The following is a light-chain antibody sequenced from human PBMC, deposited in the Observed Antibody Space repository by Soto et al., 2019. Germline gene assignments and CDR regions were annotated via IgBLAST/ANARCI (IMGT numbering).Light chain of an antibody. Sequence: QSALTQPASVSGSPGQSITISCTGTSSDVGGYNFVSWYQQHPVKAPKLMIYDVSYRPSGFSDRFSGSKSGNTACRTLSGLQAEDEADDYCSSYTRSSTLVFGGGTKVTVL. V-gene: IGLV2-14*01. CDR2: DVS. CDR3: SSYTRSSTLV. J-gene: IGLJ2*01. CDR1: SSDVGGYNF.